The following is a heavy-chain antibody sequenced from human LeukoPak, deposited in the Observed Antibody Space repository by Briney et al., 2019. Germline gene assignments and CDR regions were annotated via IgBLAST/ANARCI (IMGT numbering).Heavy chain of an antibody. Sequence: PSETLSLTCTVSGGSISSGNYYWSWIRQPAGKGLEYIGRIYNSGSTNYNPSLKSRVTISVDTSKNQFSLKVTSVTAADTAVYYCARVYYSNSYDYWYFDLWGRGTLVTVSS. CDR2: IYNSGST. V-gene: IGHV4-61*10. CDR3: ARVYYSNSYDYWYFDL. J-gene: IGHJ2*01. CDR1: GGSISSGNYY. D-gene: IGHD6-13*01.